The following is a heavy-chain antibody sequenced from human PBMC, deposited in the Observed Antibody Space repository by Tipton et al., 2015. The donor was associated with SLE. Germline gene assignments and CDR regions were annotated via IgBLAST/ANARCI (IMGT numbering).Heavy chain of an antibody. CDR3: ARRHYGGNTFYFDS. CDR1: GYSFTSYW. Sequence: VQLVQSGAEVIKPGESLRISCKGSGYSFTSYWISWVRQMPGKGLEWMGTIDPSDSYTNSSPSFQGHVTFSVDKSINTAYLQWSSLKASDTAMYYCARRHYGGNTFYFDSWGQGTLVTVSS. J-gene: IGHJ4*02. V-gene: IGHV5-10-1*01. CDR2: IDPSDSYT. D-gene: IGHD4-23*01.